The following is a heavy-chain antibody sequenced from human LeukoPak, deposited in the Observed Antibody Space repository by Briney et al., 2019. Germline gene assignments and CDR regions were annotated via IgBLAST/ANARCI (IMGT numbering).Heavy chain of an antibody. CDR2: IWYDGSNK. CDR1: GFTFSSYG. J-gene: IGHJ4*02. V-gene: IGHV3-33*01. CDR3: ARGATIGYSGYDYFDY. D-gene: IGHD5-12*01. Sequence: PGRSLRLSCAASGFTFSSYGMHWVRQAPGKGLEWVAVIWYDGSNKYYADSVKGRFTISRDNSKITLYLQMNSLRAEDTAVYYCARGATIGYSGYDYFDYWGQGTLVTVSS.